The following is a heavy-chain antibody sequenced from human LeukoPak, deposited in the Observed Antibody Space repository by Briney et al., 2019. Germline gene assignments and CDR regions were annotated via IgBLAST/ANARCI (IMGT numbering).Heavy chain of an antibody. CDR1: GYTFTDYY. CDR2: MNPNSGGT. J-gene: IGHJ4*02. V-gene: IGHV1-2*02. CDR3: AINKQGKSLDY. Sequence: ASVKVSCKASGYTFTDYYIHWVRQAPGHGLEWMAWMNPNSGGTSYAQKFQGRVTMTRDTSISTAYMELSRLRFDDTAVFYCAINKQGKSLDYWGQGTLVAVSS.